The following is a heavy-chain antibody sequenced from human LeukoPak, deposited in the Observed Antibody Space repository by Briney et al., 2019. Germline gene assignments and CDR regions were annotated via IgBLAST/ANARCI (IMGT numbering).Heavy chain of an antibody. CDR3: ARVGSGPSGSQRRVDY. CDR1: GFTFSSYS. CDR2: ISSSSSTI. J-gene: IGHJ4*02. D-gene: IGHD1-26*01. Sequence: QSGGSLRLSCAASGFTFSSYSMNWVRQAPGKGLEWVSYISSSSSTIYYADSVKGRFTISRDNAKNSLYLQMNSLRDEDTAVYYCARVGSGPSGSQRRVDYWGQGTLVTVSS. V-gene: IGHV3-48*02.